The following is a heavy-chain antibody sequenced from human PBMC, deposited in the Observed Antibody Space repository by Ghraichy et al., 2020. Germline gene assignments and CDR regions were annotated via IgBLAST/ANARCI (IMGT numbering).Heavy chain of an antibody. CDR1: GGSISSYY. V-gene: IGHV4-4*07. CDR3: ASGISRRGYSYGRFDY. D-gene: IGHD5-18*01. CDR2: IYTSGST. J-gene: IGHJ4*02. Sequence: SETLSLTCTVSGGSISSYYWSWIRQPAGKGLEWIGRIYTSGSTNYNPSLKSRVTMSVDTSKNQFSLKLSSVTAADTAVYYCASGISRRGYSYGRFDYWGQGTLVTVSS.